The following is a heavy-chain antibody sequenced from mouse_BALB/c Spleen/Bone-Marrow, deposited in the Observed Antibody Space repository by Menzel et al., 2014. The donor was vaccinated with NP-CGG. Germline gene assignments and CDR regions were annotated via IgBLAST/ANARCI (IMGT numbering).Heavy chain of an antibody. CDR1: GFTFSSYA. CDR2: ISSGGSYT. CDR3: ARQREVRPYYYAMDY. Sequence: EVKVVESGGGLVKPGGSLKLSCAASGFTFSSYAMSWVRQTPEKRLEWVATISSGGSYTYYPDSVKGRFTISRDNAKNTLHLQMSSLRSEDTAMYYCARQREVRPYYYAMDYWGQGTSVTVSS. V-gene: IGHV5-9-3*01. D-gene: IGHD2-14*01. J-gene: IGHJ4*01.